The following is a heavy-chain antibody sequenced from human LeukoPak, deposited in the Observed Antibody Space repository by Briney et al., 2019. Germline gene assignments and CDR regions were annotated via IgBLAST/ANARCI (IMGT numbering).Heavy chain of an antibody. CDR1: GYTFTGYY. CDR3: ARDAGTYYYDSSGYSDFDY. J-gene: IGHJ4*02. V-gene: IGHV1-2*02. D-gene: IGHD3-22*01. Sequence: ASVKVSCKASGYTFTGYYMHWVRRAPGQGLEWMGWINPNSGGTNYAQKFQGRVTMTRDTSISTAYMELSRLRSDDTAVYYCARDAGTYYYDSSGYSDFDYWGQGTLVTVSS. CDR2: INPNSGGT.